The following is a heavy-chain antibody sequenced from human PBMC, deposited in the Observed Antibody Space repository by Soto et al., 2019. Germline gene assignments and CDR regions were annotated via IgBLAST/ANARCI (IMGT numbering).Heavy chain of an antibody. D-gene: IGHD6-19*01. Sequence: SETLSLTCAVYGGSFSGYYWSWIRQPPGKGLEWIGEFNHSGSTNYNPSLKSRVTISVDTSKNQFSLKLSSVTAADTAVYYCARVRNRAYSSGWFYDYWGQGTLVTVSS. CDR2: FNHSGST. V-gene: IGHV4-34*01. CDR3: ARVRNRAYSSGWFYDY. J-gene: IGHJ4*02. CDR1: GGSFSGYY.